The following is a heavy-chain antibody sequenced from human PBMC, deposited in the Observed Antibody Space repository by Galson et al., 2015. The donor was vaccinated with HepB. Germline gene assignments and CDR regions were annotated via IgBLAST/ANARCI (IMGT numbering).Heavy chain of an antibody. CDR1: GYTFTSYA. CDR2: INPNSGGT. Sequence: SVKVSCKASGYTFTSYAMHWVRQAPGQGLEWMGWINPNSGGTNYAQKFQGRVTMTRDTSISTAYMELSRLRSDDTAVYYCARGRYCSSTSCWDWFDPWGQGTLVTVSS. D-gene: IGHD2-2*01. V-gene: IGHV1-2*02. CDR3: ARGRYCSSTSCWDWFDP. J-gene: IGHJ5*02.